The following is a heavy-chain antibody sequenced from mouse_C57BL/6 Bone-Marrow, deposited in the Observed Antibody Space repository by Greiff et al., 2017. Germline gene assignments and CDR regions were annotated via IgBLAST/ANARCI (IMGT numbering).Heavy chain of an antibody. CDR1: GFTFSDYG. CDR3: AGRGGMDY. D-gene: IGHD3-3*01. J-gene: IGHJ4*01. CDR2: ISSGSSTI. V-gene: IGHV5-17*01. Sequence: EVKLVESGGGLVKPGGSLKLSCAASGFTFSDYGMHWVRQAPEKGLEWVAYISSGSSTIYYEDTVKGRFTISRDNAKNTLFLQMTSLRSEDTAMYYCAGRGGMDYWGQGASVTVSS.